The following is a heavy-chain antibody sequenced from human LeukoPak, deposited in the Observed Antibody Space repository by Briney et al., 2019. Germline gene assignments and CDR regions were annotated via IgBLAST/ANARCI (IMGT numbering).Heavy chain of an antibody. D-gene: IGHD1-7*01. J-gene: IGHJ4*02. Sequence: SETLSLTCAVYGGSFSGYYWSWIRQPPGKGLEWIGEINHSGSTNYNPSLKSRVTISVDTSKNQFSLKLSSVTAADTAVYYCAREGQILTGTPVFDYWGQGTLVTVSS. CDR2: INHSGST. CDR3: AREGQILTGTPVFDY. V-gene: IGHV4-34*01. CDR1: GGSFSGYY.